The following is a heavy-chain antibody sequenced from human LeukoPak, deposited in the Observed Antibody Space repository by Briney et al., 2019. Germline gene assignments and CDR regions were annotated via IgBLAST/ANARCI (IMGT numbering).Heavy chain of an antibody. CDR3: ARDHSSSWYWFDP. J-gene: IGHJ5*02. D-gene: IGHD6-13*01. Sequence: PSGTLSLTCAASGGSISSSNWWSWVRQPPGKGLEWIGYIYYSGSTNYNPSLKSRVTISVDTSKNQFSLKLSSVTAADTAVYYCARDHSSSWYWFDPWGQGTLVTVSS. V-gene: IGHV4-4*02. CDR1: GGSISSSNW. CDR2: IYYSGST.